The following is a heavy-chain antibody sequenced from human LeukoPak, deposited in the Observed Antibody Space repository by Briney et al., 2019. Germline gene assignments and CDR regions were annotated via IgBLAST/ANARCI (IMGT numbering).Heavy chain of an antibody. V-gene: IGHV6-1*01. D-gene: IGHD6-13*01. Sequence: SQTLSLTCAISGDSVSSDSASWNWLRQSPSRGLEWLGRTYYRSKWYNDYAVSLKSRININPGTSKNHFSLQLNSVTPEDTAVYYCTRNYGSSWLDTWGQGTLVTVSS. CDR3: TRNYGSSWLDT. CDR2: TYYRSKWYN. J-gene: IGHJ5*02. CDR1: GDSVSSDSAS.